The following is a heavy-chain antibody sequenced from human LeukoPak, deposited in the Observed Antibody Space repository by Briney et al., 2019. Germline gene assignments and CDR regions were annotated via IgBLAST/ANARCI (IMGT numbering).Heavy chain of an antibody. J-gene: IGHJ4*02. CDR2: IYPGDSDT. D-gene: IGHD4-17*01. CDR3: ASPRLGDYQGLGY. CDR1: GYSLTSYW. V-gene: IGHV5-51*01. Sequence: GESLKISCKSSGYSLTSYWIAWVRQMPGKGLEWMRIIYPGDSDTRYSPSFQGQVTISADKSISTAYLQWSSLKASDTAMYYCASPRLGDYQGLGYWGQGTLVTVSS.